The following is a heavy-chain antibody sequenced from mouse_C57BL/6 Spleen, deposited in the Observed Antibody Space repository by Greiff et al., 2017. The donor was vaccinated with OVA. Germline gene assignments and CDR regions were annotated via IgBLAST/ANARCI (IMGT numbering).Heavy chain of an antibody. CDR3: ERQGTTVEEGYAMDY. V-gene: IGHV1-80*01. Sequence: VQLQQSGAELVKPGASVKISCKASGYAFSSYWMNWVKQRPGKGLEWLGQIYPGDGDTNYNGKFTGKATLTADKSSRTAYMQLSSLTSEDAAVYVCERQGTTVEEGYAMDYWGQGTSVTVAS. D-gene: IGHD1-1*01. J-gene: IGHJ4*01. CDR1: GYAFSSYW. CDR2: IYPGDGDT.